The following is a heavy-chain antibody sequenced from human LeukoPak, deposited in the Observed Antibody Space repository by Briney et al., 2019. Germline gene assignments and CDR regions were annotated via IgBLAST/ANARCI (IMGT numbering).Heavy chain of an antibody. CDR1: GYTFTGYY. D-gene: IGHD3-22*01. J-gene: IGHJ4*02. V-gene: IGHV1-2*02. CDR3: ARDEGYYDYSGYYRFDY. Sequence: VASVKVSCKASGYTFTGYYMHWVRQAPGQGLEWMGWINPNSGGTNYAQKLQGRVTMTTDTSTSTAYMELRSLRSDDTALYYCARDEGYYDYSGYYRFDYWGQGTLVTVSS. CDR2: INPNSGGT.